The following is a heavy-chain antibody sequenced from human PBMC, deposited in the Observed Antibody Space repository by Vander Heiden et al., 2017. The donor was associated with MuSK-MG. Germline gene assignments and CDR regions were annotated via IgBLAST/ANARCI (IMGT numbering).Heavy chain of an antibody. J-gene: IGHJ4*02. CDR2: TEWEDDK. CDR1: GFSLSSNGVG. CDR3: VRGYCNNAVGHSLDY. D-gene: IGHD2-8*01. V-gene: IGHV2-5*02. Sequence: QITLMESGPPLVKPTQTLTLTCTFSGFSLSSNGVGVGWIRQPPGAAPAWLAITEWEDDKRYSPSLKSRRFITQDAAKKQVVLTMTNMDPMDTATDDGVRGYCNNAVGHSLDYWGQGTLGTVSS.